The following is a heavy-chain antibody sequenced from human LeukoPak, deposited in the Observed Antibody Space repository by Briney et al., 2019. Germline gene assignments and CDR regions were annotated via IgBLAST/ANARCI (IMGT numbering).Heavy chain of an antibody. CDR1: GGSFSGHY. V-gene: IGHV4-34*01. D-gene: IGHD3-3*01. Sequence: SETLSLTCAVYGGSFSGHYWSWIRQPPGKGLEWIGGINHSGSANYNPSLKSRVTISVDTSKNQFSLKLSSVTAADTAVYYCARVGYDFSRTLDTPGMDVWGQGTTVTVSS. CDR3: ARVGYDFSRTLDTPGMDV. J-gene: IGHJ6*02. CDR2: INHSGSA.